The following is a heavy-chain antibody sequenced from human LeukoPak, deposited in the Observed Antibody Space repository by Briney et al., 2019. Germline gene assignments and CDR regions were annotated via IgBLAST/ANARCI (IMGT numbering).Heavy chain of an antibody. V-gene: IGHV4-39*01. D-gene: IGHD1-26*01. CDR1: GDSIRSMSYY. J-gene: IGHJ3*02. Sequence: SETLSLTCKVSGDSIRSMSYYWGWIRQPPGKGLEWIATIYSSGTTYFNPSLKSRVTISIDPSKNQFSLKLNSVTAADTAVYYCARQAGGGNDAFDIWGQEKMVTVSS. CDR2: IYSSGTT. CDR3: ARQAGGGNDAFDI.